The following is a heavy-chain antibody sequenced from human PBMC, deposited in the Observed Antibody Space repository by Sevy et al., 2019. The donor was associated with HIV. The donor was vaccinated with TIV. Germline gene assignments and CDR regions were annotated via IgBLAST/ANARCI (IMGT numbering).Heavy chain of an antibody. Sequence: SETLSLTCTVSGGSITSLYWNWIRQPPGKGLEWIANIYYNGHINYNPSLKSRVTLSLDTSKNQFSLRLSSVTAADTGMYYWAGGKAWGGGYSWGQGTLVTVSS. D-gene: IGHD1-26*01. J-gene: IGHJ4*02. CDR2: IYYNGHI. V-gene: IGHV4-59*08. CDR1: GGSITSLY. CDR3: AGGKAWGGGYS.